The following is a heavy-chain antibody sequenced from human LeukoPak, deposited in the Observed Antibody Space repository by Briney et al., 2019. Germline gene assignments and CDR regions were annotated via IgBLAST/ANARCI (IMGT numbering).Heavy chain of an antibody. D-gene: IGHD2-2*01. CDR1: GYTFTSYG. CDR2: ISAFNGNT. V-gene: IGHV1-18*01. Sequence: ASVKVSCKASGYTFTSYGISWVRQAPGQGLEWMGWISAFNGNTNYAQKLQGRVTMTTDTSTSTAYMELRSLRSDDTAVYYCARSDCSSTSCRPFDYWGQGTLVTVSS. J-gene: IGHJ4*02. CDR3: ARSDCSSTSCRPFDY.